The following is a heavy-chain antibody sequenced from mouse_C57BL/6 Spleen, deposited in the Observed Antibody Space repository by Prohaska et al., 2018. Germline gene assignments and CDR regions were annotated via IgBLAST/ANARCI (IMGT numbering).Heavy chain of an antibody. J-gene: IGHJ1*03. V-gene: IGHV1-80*01. CDR3: ARQPTPFTTVVARYFDV. D-gene: IGHD1-1*01. CDR2: IYPGDGDT. Sequence: ISCKASGYAFSSYWMTWVKQRPGKGLEWIGQIYPGDGDTNYNGKFKGKATLTADKSSSTAYMQLSSLTSEDSAVYFCARQPTPFTTVVARYFDVWGTGTTVTVSS. CDR1: GYAFSSYW.